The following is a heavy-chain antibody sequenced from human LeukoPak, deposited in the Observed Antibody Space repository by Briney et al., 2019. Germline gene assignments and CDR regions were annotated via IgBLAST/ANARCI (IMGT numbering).Heavy chain of an antibody. Sequence: GGSLRLSCAASGFTFSSYSMNWVRQAPGKGLEWVSSISSSSSYIYYADSVKGRFTISRDNAKDSLYLQMNSLRAEDTAVYYCAKGSGYSYGYDAFDIWGQGTMVTVSS. V-gene: IGHV3-21*04. CDR1: GFTFSSYS. D-gene: IGHD5-18*01. CDR2: ISSSSSYI. CDR3: AKGSGYSYGYDAFDI. J-gene: IGHJ3*02.